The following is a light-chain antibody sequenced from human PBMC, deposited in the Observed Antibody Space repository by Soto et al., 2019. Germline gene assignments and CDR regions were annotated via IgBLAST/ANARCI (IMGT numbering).Light chain of an antibody. V-gene: IGKV1-16*01. J-gene: IGKJ2*01. CDR3: QQCETYPST. CDR2: AAS. CDR1: RGISLH. Sequence: DIQMTQSPSSLSASVGDRVTITCRASRGISLHLAWFQLKPGKAPRSLIYAASSLQRGVPSRFSGSGSGTEFTLAINSLQPEDFATYFCQQCETYPSTFGRGTNLEIK.